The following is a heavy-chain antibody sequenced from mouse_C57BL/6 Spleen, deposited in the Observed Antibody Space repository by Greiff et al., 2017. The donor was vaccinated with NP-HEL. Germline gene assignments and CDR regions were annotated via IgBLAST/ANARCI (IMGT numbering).Heavy chain of an antibody. CDR1: GYAFSSYW. CDR3: ARFDSSGSGGFDY. V-gene: IGHV1-80*01. Sequence: QVQLQQSGAELVKPGASVKISCKASGYAFSSYWMNWVKQRPGKGLEWIGQIYPGDGDTNYNGKFKGKATLTADKSSSTAYMQLSSLTSEDSAVYFCARFDSSGSGGFDYWGQGTTLTVSS. D-gene: IGHD3-2*02. CDR2: IYPGDGDT. J-gene: IGHJ2*01.